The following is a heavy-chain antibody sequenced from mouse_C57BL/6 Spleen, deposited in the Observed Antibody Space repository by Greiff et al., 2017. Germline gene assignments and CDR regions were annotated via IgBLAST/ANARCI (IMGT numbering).Heavy chain of an antibody. CDR3: ARRGSHSNSLDY. J-gene: IGHJ2*01. D-gene: IGHD2-5*01. CDR2: IDPSDSYT. CDR1: GYTFTSYW. V-gene: IGHV1-69*01. Sequence: VQLKQPGAELVMPGASVKLSCKASGYTFTSYWMHWVKQRPGQGLEWIGEIDPSDSYTNYNQKFKGKSTLTVDKSSSTAYMQLSSLTSEDSAVYYCARRGSHSNSLDYWGQGTTLTVSS.